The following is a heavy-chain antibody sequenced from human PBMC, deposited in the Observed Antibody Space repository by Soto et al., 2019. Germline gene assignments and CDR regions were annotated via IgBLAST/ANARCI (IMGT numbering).Heavy chain of an antibody. J-gene: IGHJ4*02. V-gene: IGHV1-18*04. Sequence: ASVKVSCKGAGYTFTSYGISWGRQAPGQGLEWMGWISAYNGNTNYAQKLQGRVTMTTDTSTSTAYMELRSLRSDDTAVYYCARDAYYGSGSYYLTSPTRSNYFDYWGQGTLVTVSS. CDR3: ARDAYYGSGSYYLTSPTRSNYFDY. D-gene: IGHD3-10*01. CDR1: GYTFTSYG. CDR2: ISAYNGNT.